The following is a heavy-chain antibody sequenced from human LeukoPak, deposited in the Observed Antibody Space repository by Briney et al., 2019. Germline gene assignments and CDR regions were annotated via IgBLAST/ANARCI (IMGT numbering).Heavy chain of an antibody. CDR1: GFSFSGYT. CDR3: ARSAARLRYYYAMDV. V-gene: IGHV3-21*04. J-gene: IGHJ6*02. D-gene: IGHD6-6*01. Sequence: GGSLRLSCAASGFSFSGYTINWVRQAPGKGLEWVSSISPGSNYIYYADSVKGRFTISRDNAKNSLYLQMNSLRAEDTAVYFCARSAARLRYYYAMDVWGQGTTVTVCS. CDR2: ISPGSNYI.